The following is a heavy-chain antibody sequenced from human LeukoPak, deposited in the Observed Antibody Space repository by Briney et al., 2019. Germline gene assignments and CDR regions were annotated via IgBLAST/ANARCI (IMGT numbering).Heavy chain of an antibody. Sequence: GGSLRLSCAASGFTFSTYSVNWVRQAPGKGLEWVSYISSSSNTIYYADSVKGRFTISRDNAKNSLYLQMNSLRAEDTAVYYYARDGSSWRFDYWGQGTLVTVSS. CDR1: GFTFSTYS. CDR2: ISSSSNTI. CDR3: ARDGSSWRFDY. V-gene: IGHV3-48*04. J-gene: IGHJ4*02. D-gene: IGHD6-13*01.